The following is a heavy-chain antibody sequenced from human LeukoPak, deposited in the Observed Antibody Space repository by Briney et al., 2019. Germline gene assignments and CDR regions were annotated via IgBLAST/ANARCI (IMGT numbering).Heavy chain of an antibody. CDR1: GFTFSSYA. V-gene: IGHV3-30*01. J-gene: IGHJ4*02. D-gene: IGHD6-19*01. CDR3: ARDRAVAGTQSLDY. CDR2: ISYEGSNK. Sequence: GGSLRLSCAASGFTFSSYAMHWVRQAPGKGLEWVAVISYEGSNKYYADSVKGRFTVSRDNSKNTLYLQMNSLRAEDTAVYYCARDRAVAGTQSLDYWGQGTLVTVSS.